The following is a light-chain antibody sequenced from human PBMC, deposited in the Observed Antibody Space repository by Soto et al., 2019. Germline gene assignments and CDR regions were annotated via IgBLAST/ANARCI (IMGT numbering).Light chain of an antibody. CDR1: QSVSKNF. CDR3: SQYGSSPPT. V-gene: IGKV3-20*01. J-gene: IGKJ4*01. CDR2: GAS. Sequence: EIVLTQSPGTLSLSPGERATLSCRASQSVSKNFLAWYQQKPGQAPRLLISGASNRATGIPDRFSGSGSGTDFSLTIDSLEPEDLAVYFCSQYGSSPPTFGGGTKVAIK.